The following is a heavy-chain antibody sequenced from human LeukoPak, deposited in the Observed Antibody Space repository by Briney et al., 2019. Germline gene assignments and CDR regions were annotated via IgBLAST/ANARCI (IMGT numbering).Heavy chain of an antibody. J-gene: IGHJ3*02. Sequence: GGSLRLSCAASGFTVSSNYMSWVRQAPGKGLEWVSVIYSGGSTYYADSVKGRFTISRDNSKNTLYLQMNSLRAEDTAVYYCARRRYYYDSSGQTDAFDIWGQGTVVTVSS. CDR2: IYSGGST. V-gene: IGHV3-53*05. CDR1: GFTVSSNY. D-gene: IGHD3-22*01. CDR3: ARRRYYYDSSGQTDAFDI.